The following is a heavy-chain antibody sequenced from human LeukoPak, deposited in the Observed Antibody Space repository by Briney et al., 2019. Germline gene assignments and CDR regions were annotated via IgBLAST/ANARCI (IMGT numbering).Heavy chain of an antibody. J-gene: IGHJ3*01. CDR2: ISWNSGTI. D-gene: IGHD6-19*01. CDR3: AKGRSSGLHAFDL. Sequence: GGSLRLSCAASGFMFDDYAMYWIRQPPGKGLEWVSGISWNSGTIGYVDSVKGRFTISRDNGKNSLYLQMNSLRVEDTALYYCAKGRSSGLHAFDLWGQGTMVTVSS. CDR1: GFMFDDYA. V-gene: IGHV3-9*01.